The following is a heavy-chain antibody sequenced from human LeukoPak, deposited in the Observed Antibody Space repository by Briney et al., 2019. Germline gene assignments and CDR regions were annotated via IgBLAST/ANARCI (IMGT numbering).Heavy chain of an antibody. CDR1: RYSFTSYW. CDR3: ARLLADPVGYFDY. Sequence: GESLKISCKGSRYSFTSYWIVWVRQMPGKGLEWMGIIYPGDSDTRYSPSFQGQVTISADKSISIAYLQWSSLKASDTAMYYCARLLADPVGYFDYWGQGTLVTVSS. CDR2: IYPGDSDT. J-gene: IGHJ4*02. D-gene: IGHD6-13*01. V-gene: IGHV5-51*01.